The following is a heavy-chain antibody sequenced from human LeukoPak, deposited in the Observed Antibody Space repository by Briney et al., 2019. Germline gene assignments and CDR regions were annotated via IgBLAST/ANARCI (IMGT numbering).Heavy chain of an antibody. CDR3: ARGNGDYGNYYYYGMDV. D-gene: IGHD4-17*01. CDR1: GYTFTSYY. CDR2: INPSGGST. J-gene: IGHJ6*02. V-gene: IGHV1-46*01. Sequence: ASVKVSCKASGYTFTSYYMHWVRQAPGQGLEWMGIINPSGGSTSYAQKFQGRVTMTRDTSTSTVYMELSSLRSEDTAVYYCARGNGDYGNYYYYGMDVWGQGTTVTVSS.